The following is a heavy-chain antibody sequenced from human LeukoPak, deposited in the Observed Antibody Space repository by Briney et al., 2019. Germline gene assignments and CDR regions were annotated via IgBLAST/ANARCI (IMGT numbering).Heavy chain of an antibody. D-gene: IGHD3-16*02. Sequence: GRSLRLSCAASGFTFDDYAMHWVRQAPGKGLEWVSGISWNSGSIGYADSVKGRFTISRDNAKNSLYLQMNSLRAEDTAVYYCAKGRRGYSYGSDVWGKGTTVTISS. V-gene: IGHV3-9*01. CDR3: AKGRRGYSYGSDV. J-gene: IGHJ6*04. CDR2: ISWNSGSI. CDR1: GFTFDDYA.